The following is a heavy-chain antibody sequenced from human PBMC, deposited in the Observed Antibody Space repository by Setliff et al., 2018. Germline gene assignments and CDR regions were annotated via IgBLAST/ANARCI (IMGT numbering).Heavy chain of an antibody. D-gene: IGHD6-13*01. Sequence: SETLSLTCTVSGGSISSYYWNWIRQPPGKGLEWIGYIHYSGSPNYHPSLKSRVSTSVDTAQNQISLKLSSVTAADTAVYYCARTMYSRSWYGAFDIWGQGTMVTVSS. V-gene: IGHV4-59*01. J-gene: IGHJ3*02. CDR2: IHYSGSP. CDR3: ARTMYSRSWYGAFDI. CDR1: GGSISSYY.